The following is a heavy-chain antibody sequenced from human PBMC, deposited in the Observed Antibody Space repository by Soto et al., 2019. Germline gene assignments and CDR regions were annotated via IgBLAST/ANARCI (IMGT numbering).Heavy chain of an antibody. CDR3: ANSGGSNTHFDY. J-gene: IGHJ4*02. D-gene: IGHD2-15*01. Sequence: GGSLRLSCAASGFTFSSYWMHWVRQAPGKGLVWVSRININGSSTTYAYSVKRRFTISRANAKNTLYLQMNSLRAETTAVYYAANSGGSNTHFDYWGQGTLVTVSS. V-gene: IGHV3-74*03. CDR1: GFTFSSYW. CDR2: ININGSST.